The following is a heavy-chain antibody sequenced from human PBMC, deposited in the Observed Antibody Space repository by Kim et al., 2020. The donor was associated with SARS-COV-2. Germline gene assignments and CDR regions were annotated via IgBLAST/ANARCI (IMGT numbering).Heavy chain of an antibody. CDR1: EFTFSTSA. CDR3: AKCAVRSPSGWCNCFDP. V-gene: IGHV3-23*01. CDR2: VGVSGDT. D-gene: IGHD6-19*01. Sequence: GGSLRLSCAASEFTFSTSAMSWVRQAPGKGLEWVSAVGVSGDTHYADSVKGRFTITRDNSKSTLYLQMNSLTAEDTAVYFCAKCAVRSPSGWCNCFDPWGQGTLVTVSS. J-gene: IGHJ5*02.